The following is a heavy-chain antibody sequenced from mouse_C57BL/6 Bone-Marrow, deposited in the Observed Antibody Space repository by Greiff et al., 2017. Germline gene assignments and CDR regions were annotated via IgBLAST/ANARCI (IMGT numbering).Heavy chain of an antibody. V-gene: IGHV14-4*01. Sequence: VQLQQSGAELARPGASVKLSCTASGFNIKDDYMHWVKQRPEQGLEWIGWIDPENGDTEYASKFQGKATITADTSSNTAYLQLSSLTSEDTAVYYCTTSTVVAGYYAMDYWGQGTSVTVSS. CDR3: TTSTVVAGYYAMDY. CDR1: GFNIKDDY. J-gene: IGHJ4*01. CDR2: IDPENGDT. D-gene: IGHD1-1*01.